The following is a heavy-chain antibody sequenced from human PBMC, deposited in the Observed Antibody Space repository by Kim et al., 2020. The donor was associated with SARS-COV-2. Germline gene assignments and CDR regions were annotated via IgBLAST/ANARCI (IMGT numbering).Heavy chain of an antibody. V-gene: IGHV3-43*01. CDR1: GFTFDDYT. J-gene: IGHJ5*02. Sequence: GGSLRLSCAASGFTFDDYTMHWVRQAPGKGLEWVSLISWDGGSTYYADSVKGRFTISRDNSKNSLYLQMNSLRTEDTALYYCAKGNVDTDGLSQTGGDWFGPWGQGTLVTVSS. CDR3: AKGNVDTDGLSQTGGDWFGP. CDR2: ISWDGGST. D-gene: IGHD5-18*01.